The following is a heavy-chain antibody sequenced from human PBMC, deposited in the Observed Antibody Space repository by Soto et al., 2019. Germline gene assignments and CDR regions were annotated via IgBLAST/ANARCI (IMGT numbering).Heavy chain of an antibody. CDR1: GGSFSGYY. CDR3: ARGRGGMQWRQNNWFDP. Sequence: PSETLSLTCAVYGGSFSGYYWSWIRQPPGKGLEWIGEINHSGSTNYNPSLKSRVTISVDTSKNQFSLKLSSVTAADTAVYYCARGRGGMQWRQNNWFDPWGQGTLVTVSS. CDR2: INHSGST. J-gene: IGHJ5*02. D-gene: IGHD6-19*01. V-gene: IGHV4-34*01.